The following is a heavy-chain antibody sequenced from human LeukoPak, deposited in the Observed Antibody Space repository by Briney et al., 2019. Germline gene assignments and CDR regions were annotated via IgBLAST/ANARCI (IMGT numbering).Heavy chain of an antibody. Sequence: GGSLRLSCAASGFTFSSYAMSWVRQAPGKGLEWVSAISGSGGRTYYADSVKGRFTISRDNSKNTLYLLMNSLRAEDTAVYYCAKDRVAVAGTLDWFDPWGQGTLVTASS. V-gene: IGHV3-23*01. D-gene: IGHD6-19*01. CDR1: GFTFSSYA. CDR3: AKDRVAVAGTLDWFDP. CDR2: ISGSGGRT. J-gene: IGHJ5*02.